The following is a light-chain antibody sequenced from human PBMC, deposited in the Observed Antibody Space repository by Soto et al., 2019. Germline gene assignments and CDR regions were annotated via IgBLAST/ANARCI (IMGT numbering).Light chain of an antibody. J-gene: IGLJ2*01. Sequence: SYELTQPPSVSVAPGKTARITCGGNNIGNKSVHWYQQKPGQAPVLVIYYDSDRPSGIPERFSGSNSGNTATLTISRVEAGDEADYYCQVWDSSSDHPGVVFGGGTKVTVL. V-gene: IGLV3-21*04. CDR3: QVWDSSSDHPGVV. CDR1: NIGNKS. CDR2: YDS.